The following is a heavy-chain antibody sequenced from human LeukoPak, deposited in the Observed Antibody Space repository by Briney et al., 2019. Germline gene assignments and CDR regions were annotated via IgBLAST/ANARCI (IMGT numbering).Heavy chain of an antibody. J-gene: IGHJ5*02. CDR1: GGTFSSYA. CDR3: ARDNSMEDTAWWFDP. V-gene: IGHV1-46*01. CDR2: ISPIDGST. D-gene: IGHD1-1*01. Sequence: ASVKVSCKASGGTFSSYAISWVRQPPGQGLEWMGIISPIDGSTSYAQKFQGRVTMTRDMSTSTDYMELSSLRSEDTAVYYCARDNSMEDTAWWFDPWGQGTLVIVSS.